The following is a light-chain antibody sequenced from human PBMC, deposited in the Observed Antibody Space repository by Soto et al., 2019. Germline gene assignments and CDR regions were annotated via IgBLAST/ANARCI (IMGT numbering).Light chain of an antibody. V-gene: IGKV1-6*01. CDR2: AAS. CDR3: LQDYNYPWT. CDR1: QDIGND. J-gene: IGKJ1*01. Sequence: AIQMTQSPSSLSASVGDRVTITCRASQDIGNDLGWYQEKPGQAPKFLIYAASNLQSGVPSRFSGSGSGTDFTLTISSLQPEDFATYYCLQDYNYPWTFGPGTKVEI.